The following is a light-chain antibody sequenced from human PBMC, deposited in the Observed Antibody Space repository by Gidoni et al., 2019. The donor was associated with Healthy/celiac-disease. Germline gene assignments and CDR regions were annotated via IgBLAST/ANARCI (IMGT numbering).Light chain of an antibody. J-gene: IGKJ2*01. Sequence: DIQMTQSPSSLSASGEDRVTITCRASQGISSYLNWYQQKPGKAPKLLISAASSLQSGVPSRFSGSGAGTDFTLTISSLQPEDFATYYCQQSYSTPRTFGQGTKLEIK. CDR1: QGISSY. CDR3: QQSYSTPRT. CDR2: AAS. V-gene: IGKV1-39*01.